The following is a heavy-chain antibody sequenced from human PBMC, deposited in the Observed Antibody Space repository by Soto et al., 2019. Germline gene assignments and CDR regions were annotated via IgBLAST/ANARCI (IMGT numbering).Heavy chain of an antibody. CDR3: CTGGAIVRSGALAY. Sequence: EVQLVESGGGLVKPGGSLRVSCAASGFTFSNAWMFWVRQAPGKGPEWVGRIKSKTDGGTTDYNTLMKDRFTNSREESKNTPYLEMSNLDIEDTAVYYCCTGGAIVRSGALAYWGQRVLVTVSS. CDR2: IKSKTDGGTT. J-gene: IGHJ4*02. CDR1: GFTFSNAW. V-gene: IGHV3-15*07. D-gene: IGHD3-10*02.